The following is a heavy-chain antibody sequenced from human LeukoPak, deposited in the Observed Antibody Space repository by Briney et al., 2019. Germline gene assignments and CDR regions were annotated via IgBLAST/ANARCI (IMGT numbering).Heavy chain of an antibody. CDR2: INHSGST. V-gene: IGHV4-34*01. CDR1: GGSISSYY. D-gene: IGHD6-19*01. J-gene: IGHJ5*02. CDR3: ARVKQWLVQGDWFDP. Sequence: SETLSLTCTVSGGSISSYYWSWIRQPPGKGLEWIGEINHSGSTHYSPSLKSRVTISLDTSKNQFSLKLSSVTAADTAVYYCARVKQWLVQGDWFDPWGQGTLVTVSS.